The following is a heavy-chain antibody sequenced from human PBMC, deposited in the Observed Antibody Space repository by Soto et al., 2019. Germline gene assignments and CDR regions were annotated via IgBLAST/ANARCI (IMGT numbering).Heavy chain of an antibody. J-gene: IGHJ4*02. CDR2: FSAGGRA. D-gene: IGHD4-17*01. CDR1: GFSFRSYA. CDR3: AKESMTEHYGDTLFDY. Sequence: QLLESGGGLIQPGGSLRLSCEASGFSFRSYALSWVRQAPGKGLEWVSTFSAGGRAYYADSVKGRFTIAKDTSKNTFLLPARSLRAEDTAVYYCAKESMTEHYGDTLFDYWGQGTRVTVSS. V-gene: IGHV3-23*01.